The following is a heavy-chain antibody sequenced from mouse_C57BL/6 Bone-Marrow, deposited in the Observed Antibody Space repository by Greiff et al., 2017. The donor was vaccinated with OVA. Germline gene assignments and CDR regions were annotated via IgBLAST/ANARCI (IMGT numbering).Heavy chain of an antibody. CDR3: TPTGTDY. J-gene: IGHJ2*01. CDR1: GFNIKDDY. Sequence: DVQVVASWAELVRPGASVKLSCTASGFNIKDDYMHWVKQRPEQGLEWLGWIDPENGATEYASKFQGKAPITADTSSNTAYLQLSSLTSEDTAVYYCTPTGTDYWGQGTTLTGSS. D-gene: IGHD4-1*02. V-gene: IGHV14-4*01. CDR2: IDPENGAT.